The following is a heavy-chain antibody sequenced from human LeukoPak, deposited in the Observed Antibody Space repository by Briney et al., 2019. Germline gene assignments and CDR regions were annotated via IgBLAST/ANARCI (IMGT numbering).Heavy chain of an antibody. J-gene: IGHJ5*02. V-gene: IGHV4-30-4*01. CDR1: GGSISSGDYY. CDR3: ARAQYSSSWYNWFEP. Sequence: SQTLSLTCTVSGGSISSGDYYWSWLRQPPGKGLEWIGYIYYSGSTYYNPSLKSRVTISVDTSKNQFSLKLSSVTAADTAVYYCARAQYSSSWYNWFEPWGQGTLVTVAS. D-gene: IGHD6-13*01. CDR2: IYYSGST.